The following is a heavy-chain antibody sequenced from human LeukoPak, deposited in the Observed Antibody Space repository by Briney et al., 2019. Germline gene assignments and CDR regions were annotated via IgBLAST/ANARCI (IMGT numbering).Heavy chain of an antibody. CDR2: INPNSGGT. J-gene: IGHJ5*02. V-gene: IGHV1-2*02. D-gene: IGHD2-2*01. Sequence: ASVKVSCKASGYTFTGYYMHWVRQAPGQGLEWMGWINPNSGGTNYAQKFQGRVTMTRDTSISTAYMELSRLRSDDTAVYYCARYPLYCSSTSCLPWFDPWGQGTLVTVSS. CDR3: ARYPLYCSSTSCLPWFDP. CDR1: GYTFTGYY.